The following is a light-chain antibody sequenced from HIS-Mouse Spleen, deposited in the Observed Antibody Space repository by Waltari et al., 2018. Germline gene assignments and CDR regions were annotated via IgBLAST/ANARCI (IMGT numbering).Light chain of an antibody. J-gene: IGLJ2*01. CDR1: SSDVGGYHY. CDR3: SSYTSSSTLV. Sequence: QSALTQPASVSGSPGQSITISCTGTSSDVGGYHYVSWYQQHPGKAPKLMIYEVSSLPSGVSNRFSGSKSGNTASLTISGLQAEDEADYYCSSYTSSSTLVFGGGTKLTVL. V-gene: IGLV2-14*01. CDR2: EVS.